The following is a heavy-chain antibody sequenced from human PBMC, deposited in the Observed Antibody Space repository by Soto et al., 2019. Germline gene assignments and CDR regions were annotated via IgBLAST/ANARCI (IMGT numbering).Heavy chain of an antibody. D-gene: IGHD3-22*01. V-gene: IGHV1-69*13. CDR1: GGTFSSYA. Sequence: ASVKVSCKASGGTFSSYAISWVRQAPGQGLEWMGGIIPIFGTANYAQKFQGRVTITADESTSTAYMELSSLRSEDTAVYYCARSRDSSGYYGPVGAFDIWGQGTMVTVSS. CDR2: IIPIFGTA. CDR3: ARSRDSSGYYGPVGAFDI. J-gene: IGHJ3*02.